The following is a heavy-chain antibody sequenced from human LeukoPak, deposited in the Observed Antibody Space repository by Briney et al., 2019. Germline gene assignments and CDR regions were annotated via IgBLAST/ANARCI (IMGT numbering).Heavy chain of an antibody. V-gene: IGHV4-39*01. CDR3: ARPLTGAFDI. D-gene: IGHD3-9*01. Sequence: PSETLSLTCTVSGGSISSGSYYWGWIRQPPGKGLEWIGSIYYRGSTYYNPSLKSRVTISVDTSKNQFSLKLSSVTAADTAVYYCARPLTGAFDIWGQGTMVTVSS. J-gene: IGHJ3*02. CDR1: GGSISSGSYY. CDR2: IYYRGST.